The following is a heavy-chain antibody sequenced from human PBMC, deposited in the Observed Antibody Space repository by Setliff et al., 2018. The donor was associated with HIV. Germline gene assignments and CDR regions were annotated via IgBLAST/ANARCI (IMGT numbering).Heavy chain of an antibody. J-gene: IGHJ4*02. D-gene: IGHD2-15*01. CDR2: INHSGST. V-gene: IGHV4-34*01. Sequence: SETLSLTCSVYGASISNSNSYWGWIRQPPGKGLEWIGEINHSGSTNYNPSLTSRVTISVDTSKNQFSLKLSSVTAADTAVYYCARAVPADIVVVVAAFGGHYFDYWGQGTLVTVSS. CDR1: GASISNSNSY. CDR3: ARAVPADIVVVVAAFGGHYFDY.